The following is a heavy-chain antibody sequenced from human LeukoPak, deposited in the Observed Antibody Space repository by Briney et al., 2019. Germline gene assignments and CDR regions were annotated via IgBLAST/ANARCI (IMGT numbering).Heavy chain of an antibody. V-gene: IGHV1-2*02. D-gene: IGHD5-24*01. J-gene: IGHJ4*02. CDR1: GYTFTDYY. Sequence: GASVKVSCKPSGYTFTDYYMHWVRQAPGQGLEWMGSINPNSGGTNYAQKFQGRVTMARDTSISTAYTELSRLRSDDTAVYYCARGQRWLQLDYWGQGTLVTVSS. CDR3: ARGQRWLQLDY. CDR2: INPNSGGT.